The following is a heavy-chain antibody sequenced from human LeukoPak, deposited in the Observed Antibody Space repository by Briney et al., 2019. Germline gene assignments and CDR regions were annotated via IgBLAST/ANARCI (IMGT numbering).Heavy chain of an antibody. CDR2: IKSKTDGGTT. V-gene: IGHV3-15*01. CDR1: GFTISSNY. Sequence: GGSLRLSCAASGFTISSNYMNWVRQAPGKGLEWVGRIKSKTDGGTTDYAAPVKGRFTISRDDSKNTLYLQMNSLKTEDTAVYYCTTVYYDILTGYSPFLSRTWGQGTLVTVSS. D-gene: IGHD3-9*01. J-gene: IGHJ5*02. CDR3: TTVYYDILTGYSPFLSRT.